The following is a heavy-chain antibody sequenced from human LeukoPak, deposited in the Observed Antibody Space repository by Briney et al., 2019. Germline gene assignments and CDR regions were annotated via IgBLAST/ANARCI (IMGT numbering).Heavy chain of an antibody. Sequence: PGGSLRLSCAASRFTFNNFAMSWVRQAPGKGLDWVSGLSGSGSSTFYADSVKGRFTISRDNSNSTLYLQMNSLRAEDTAVYYCAKRPKYGNSWTHFWGQGTLVTVSS. V-gene: IGHV3-23*01. CDR3: AKRPKYGNSWTHF. CDR2: LSGSGSST. D-gene: IGHD6-13*01. CDR1: RFTFNNFA. J-gene: IGHJ4*02.